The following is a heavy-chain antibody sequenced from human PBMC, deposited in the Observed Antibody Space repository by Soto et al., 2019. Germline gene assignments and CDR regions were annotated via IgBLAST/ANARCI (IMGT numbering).Heavy chain of an antibody. CDR1: GFTFSSYS. CDR3: ARDNIWYGDYFDY. V-gene: IGHV3-48*01. Sequence: GGSLRLSCAASGFTFSSYSMNWVRQAPGKGLEWVSYISSSSSTIYYADSVKGRFTISRDNAKNSLYLQMNSLRAEDTAVYYCARDNIWYGDYFDYWGQGTLVTVSS. CDR2: ISSSSSTI. J-gene: IGHJ4*02. D-gene: IGHD4-17*01.